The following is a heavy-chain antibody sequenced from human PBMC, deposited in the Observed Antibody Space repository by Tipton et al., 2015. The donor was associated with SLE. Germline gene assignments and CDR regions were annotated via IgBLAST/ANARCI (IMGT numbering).Heavy chain of an antibody. CDR1: GLTFSSYA. D-gene: IGHD6-6*01. Sequence: SLRLSCAASGLTFSSYAMSWVRQAPGKGLEWVSAISGSGGSTYYADSVKGRFTISRDNSKNTLYLQMNSLRAEDTAVYYCAKFDYIAARPPLGYWGQGTLVTVSS. CDR2: ISGSGGST. V-gene: IGHV3-23*01. CDR3: AKFDYIAARPPLGY. J-gene: IGHJ4*02.